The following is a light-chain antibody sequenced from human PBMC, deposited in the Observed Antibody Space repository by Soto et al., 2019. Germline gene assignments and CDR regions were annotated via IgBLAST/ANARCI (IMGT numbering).Light chain of an antibody. CDR1: QGIGNY. Sequence: DIQMTQSPSSLSASVGDRVTITCRASQGIGNYLAWYQQNPGKVPKLLIYSASTLQSGVPSRFSGSRSGTDFTLTIGSLQPEDVATYYCQQLNSYPWTFGQGTKVEIK. J-gene: IGKJ1*01. CDR3: QQLNSYPWT. CDR2: SAS. V-gene: IGKV1-27*01.